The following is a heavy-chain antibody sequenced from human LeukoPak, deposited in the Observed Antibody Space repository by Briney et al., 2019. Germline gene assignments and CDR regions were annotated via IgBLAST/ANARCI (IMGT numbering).Heavy chain of an antibody. J-gene: IGHJ5*02. CDR1: GGSISSYY. Sequence: SETLSLTCTVSGGSISSYYWSWIRQPPGKGLEWIGYIYYSESTNYNPSLKSRVTISVDTSKNQFSLKLSSVTAADTAVYYCARVSLYYDILTGYHNWFDPWGQGTLVTVSS. CDR2: IYYSEST. D-gene: IGHD3-9*01. V-gene: IGHV4-59*01. CDR3: ARVSLYYDILTGYHNWFDP.